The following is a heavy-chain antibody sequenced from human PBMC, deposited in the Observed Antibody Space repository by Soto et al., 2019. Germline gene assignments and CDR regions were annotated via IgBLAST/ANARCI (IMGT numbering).Heavy chain of an antibody. D-gene: IGHD5-18*01. CDR3: AYSGYSYGLLFDY. CDR1: GGSISSYY. CDR2: IYYSGST. Sequence: SETLSLTCTVSGGSISSYYGSWIRQPPGKGLEWIGYIYYSGSTNYNPSLKSRVTISVDTSKNQFSLKLSSVTAADTAVYYCAYSGYSYGLLFDYWGQGTLVTVSS. J-gene: IGHJ4*02. V-gene: IGHV4-59*01.